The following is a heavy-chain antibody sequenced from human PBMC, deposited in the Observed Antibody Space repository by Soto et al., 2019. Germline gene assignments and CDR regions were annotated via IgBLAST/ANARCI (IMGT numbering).Heavy chain of an antibody. V-gene: IGHV1-69*04. D-gene: IGHD5-12*01. CDR2: IIPILGIA. J-gene: IGHJ4*02. CDR3: ARDHAANIVATMGY. CDR1: GGTFSSYT. Sequence: ASVKVSCKASGGTFSSYTISWVRQAPGQGLEWMGRIIPILGIANYAQKFQGRVTITADKSTSTAYMELSSLRSEDTAVYYCARDHAANIVATMGYWGQGTLVTVSS.